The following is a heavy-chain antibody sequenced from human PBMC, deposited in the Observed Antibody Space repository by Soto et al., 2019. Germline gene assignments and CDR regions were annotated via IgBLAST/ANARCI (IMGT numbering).Heavy chain of an antibody. CDR3: ATYSGNYERYGVYYGMDV. V-gene: IGHV3-23*01. CDR2: ISGSGGST. D-gene: IGHD1-26*01. CDR1: GFTFSNYA. Sequence: PGGSLRLSCAASGFTFSNYAISWVRQAPGKGLEWASSISGSGGSTYYADSVKGRFTISRDNSKNTLYLQMNSLRAEDTAVYYCATYSGNYERYGVYYGMDVWGQGTTVTVSS. J-gene: IGHJ6*02.